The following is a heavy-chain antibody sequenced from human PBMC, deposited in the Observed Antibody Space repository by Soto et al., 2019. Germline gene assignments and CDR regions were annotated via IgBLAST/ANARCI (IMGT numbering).Heavy chain of an antibody. CDR2: INHSGST. D-gene: IGHD6-13*01. Sequence: QVQLQQWGAGLLKPSETLSLTCAVYGGSFSGYYWSWIRQPPGKGLEWIGEINHSGSTNYNPSLKSRDTISVDTSKNQFSLKLSSVTAADTAVYYCARGAAAGTSLDWGQGTLVTVSS. CDR1: GGSFSGYY. CDR3: ARGAAAGTSLD. V-gene: IGHV4-34*01. J-gene: IGHJ4*02.